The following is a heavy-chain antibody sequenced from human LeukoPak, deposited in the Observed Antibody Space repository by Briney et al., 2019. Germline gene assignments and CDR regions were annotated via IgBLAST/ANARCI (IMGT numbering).Heavy chain of an antibody. V-gene: IGHV1-18*01. CDR2: ISGYNGNT. J-gene: IGHJ4*02. CDR1: SYTFTRYG. Sequence: ASVKVSCRASSYTFTRYGISWVRQAPGQGLEWMGWISGYNGNTNYAQKFQGRVSMTADTSTSTAYMELRSLRSDDTAVYYCARSGRGTYYYFDLWGQGTLVTVSS. CDR3: ARSGRGTYYYFDL. D-gene: IGHD1-26*01.